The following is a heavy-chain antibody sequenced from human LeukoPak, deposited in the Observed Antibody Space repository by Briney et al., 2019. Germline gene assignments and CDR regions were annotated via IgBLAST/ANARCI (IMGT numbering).Heavy chain of an antibody. D-gene: IGHD2-21*02. CDR2: IKPDGSVI. Sequence: GGSLRLSCAASGFTFSNYWMAWVRQAPGRGLEWVASIKPDGSVIYYGDSVKGRFTLSRDNTKNALHLQMSSLRDEDTAVYYCAKESDGVDYWGQGTLVTVSS. CDR3: AKESDGVDY. J-gene: IGHJ4*02. CDR1: GFTFSNYW. V-gene: IGHV3-7*05.